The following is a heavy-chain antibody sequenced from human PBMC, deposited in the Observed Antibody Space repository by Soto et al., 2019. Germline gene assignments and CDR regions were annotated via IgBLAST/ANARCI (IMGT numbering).Heavy chain of an antibody. Sequence: QLQLQESGPGLVKPSETLSLTCTVSGGSISNSSYYWGWIRQPPGKGLEWIGSIYYSGSTYYNPSLKSRVTISVDTSKNQFSLKLSSVTAADTAVYYCKKDDTIFGVGGLDAFDIWGQGTMVTVSS. CDR3: KKDDTIFGVGGLDAFDI. V-gene: IGHV4-39*01. D-gene: IGHD3-3*01. CDR1: GGSISNSSYY. J-gene: IGHJ3*02. CDR2: IYYSGST.